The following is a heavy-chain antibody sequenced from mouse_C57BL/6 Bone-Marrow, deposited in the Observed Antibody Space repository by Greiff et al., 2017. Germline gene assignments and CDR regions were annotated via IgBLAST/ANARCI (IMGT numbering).Heavy chain of an antibody. CDR3: ARDYKGAMDY. CDR2: ISNGGGST. Sequence: EVKLLESGGGLLQPGGSLKLSCAASGFTFSDYYMYWVRQTPEKRLEWVAYISNGGGSTYYPDTVKGRFTISRDNAKNTLYLQMSRLKSEDTAMYYCARDYKGAMDYWGQGTSVTVSS. V-gene: IGHV5-12*01. D-gene: IGHD2-12*01. CDR1: GFTFSDYY. J-gene: IGHJ4*01.